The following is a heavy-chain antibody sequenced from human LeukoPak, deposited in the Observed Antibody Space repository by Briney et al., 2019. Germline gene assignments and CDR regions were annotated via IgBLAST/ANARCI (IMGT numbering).Heavy chain of an antibody. J-gene: IGHJ2*01. CDR1: GFTFSRYD. V-gene: IGHV3-13*01. CDR3: ARAGYSSSRYSRYFDL. D-gene: IGHD6-13*01. Sequence: PGGSLRLSCAASGFTFSRYDMHWVRQPTGKGLEWVSGIGTAGEIYYPGSVKGRFTISRENAKNSLYLQMNSLRAGDTAVYYCARAGYSSSRYSRYFDLWGRGTLVTVSS. CDR2: IGTAGEI.